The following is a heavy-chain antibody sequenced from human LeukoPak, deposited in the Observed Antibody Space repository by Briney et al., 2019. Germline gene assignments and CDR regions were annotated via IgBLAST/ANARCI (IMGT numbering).Heavy chain of an antibody. CDR3: AKRPLKTYHVSATALPFDY. D-gene: IGHD1-14*01. V-gene: IGHV3-23*01. CDR1: GFTFGSSG. CDR2: ISSSATYT. Sequence: PAGGSLRLSCAASGFTFGSSGMSWVRQAPGKGLEWVAGISSSATYTYYADSVKGRFTISRDNSKNTLYLQMNSLRAEDTAIYYCAKRPLKTYHVSATALPFDYWGQGTLVTVSS. J-gene: IGHJ4*02.